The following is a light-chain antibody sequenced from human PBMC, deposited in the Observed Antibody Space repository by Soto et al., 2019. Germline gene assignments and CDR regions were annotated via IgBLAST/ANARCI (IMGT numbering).Light chain of an antibody. CDR2: DAS. CDR3: QQYGGSVPWT. J-gene: IGKJ1*01. V-gene: IGKV3D-15*01. CDR1: QSVDND. Sequence: EIVMTQSPATLSVSPGDRATLSCRASQSVDNDLAWYQQKPGQPPRLLIYDASTRATGIPARFSGSQSGTEFTLTISSLLSEDFAVYSCQQYGGSVPWTFGQGTKVEI.